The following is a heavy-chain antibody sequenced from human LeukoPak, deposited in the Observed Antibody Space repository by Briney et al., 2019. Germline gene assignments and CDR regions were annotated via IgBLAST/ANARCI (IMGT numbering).Heavy chain of an antibody. Sequence: SETLSLTCAVYGGSFSGYYWSWIRQPPGKGLEWIGEINHSGSTNYNPSLKSRVTISVDTSKNQFSLKLSSVTAADTAVYYCARSTGLCSGGSCYSETYYFDYWGQGTLVTVSS. J-gene: IGHJ4*02. CDR2: INHSGST. V-gene: IGHV4-34*01. CDR1: GGSFSGYY. D-gene: IGHD2-15*01. CDR3: ARSTGLCSGGSCYSETYYFDY.